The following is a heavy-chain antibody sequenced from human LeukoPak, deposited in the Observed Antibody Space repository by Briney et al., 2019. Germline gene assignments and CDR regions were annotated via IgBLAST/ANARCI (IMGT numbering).Heavy chain of an antibody. CDR1: GYSISSGYY. CDR2: IYHSGST. J-gene: IGHJ5*02. V-gene: IGHV4-38-2*02. D-gene: IGHD3-10*01. CDR3: ARDPLWFGELWDWFDP. Sequence: MSSETLSLTCTVSGYSISSGYYWGWIRQPPGKGLEWIGSIYHSGSTYYNPSLKSRVTISVDTSKNQFSLKLSSVTAADTAVYYCARDPLWFGELWDWFDPWGQGTLVTVSS.